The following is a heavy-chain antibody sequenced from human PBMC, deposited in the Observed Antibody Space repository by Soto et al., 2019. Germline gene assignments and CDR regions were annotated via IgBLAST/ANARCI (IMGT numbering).Heavy chain of an antibody. CDR3: ARDPVVPAAISCYYYYGIDV. V-gene: IGHV4-30-4*01. Sequence: SETMSLTCTVSGGSISSGDYYWSWIRQPPGKGLEWIGYIYYSGSTYYNPSLKSRVTISVDTSKNQFSLKLSSVTAADTAVYYCARDPVVPAAISCYYYYGIDVWGQGTKCTVSS. CDR2: IYYSGST. D-gene: IGHD2-2*02. J-gene: IGHJ6*02. CDR1: GGSISSGDYY.